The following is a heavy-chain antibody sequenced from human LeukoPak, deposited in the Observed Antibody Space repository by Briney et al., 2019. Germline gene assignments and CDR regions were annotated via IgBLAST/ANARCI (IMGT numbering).Heavy chain of an antibody. CDR1: GFTFSSYD. CDR2: NSGSGDST. V-gene: IGHV3-23*01. J-gene: IGHJ4*02. CDR3: AKATYYYDSSGRIGGYFDY. D-gene: IGHD3-22*01. Sequence: PGGSLRLSCVASGFTFSSYDMSWVRQAPGKGLEWVSGNSGSGDSTNHADSVKGRFTISRDNSKNTLYLQMNSLRAEDTAVYYCAKATYYYDSSGRIGGYFDYWGQGTLVTVSS.